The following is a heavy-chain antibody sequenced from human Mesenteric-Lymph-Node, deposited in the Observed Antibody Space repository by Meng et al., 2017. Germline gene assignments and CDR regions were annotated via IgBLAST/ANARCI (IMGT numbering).Heavy chain of an antibody. CDR3: ARGSMTRRRLYYFDY. CDR1: GGSISSYY. J-gene: IGHJ4*02. Sequence: SETLSLTCTVSGGSISSYYWSWIRQPAGKGLEWIGRIYTSGSTNYNPSLKSRVTMSVDTSKNQFSLKLSSVTAADTAVYYCARGSMTRRRLYYFDYWGQGTLVTVSS. V-gene: IGHV4-4*07. D-gene: IGHD4-11*01. CDR2: IYTSGST.